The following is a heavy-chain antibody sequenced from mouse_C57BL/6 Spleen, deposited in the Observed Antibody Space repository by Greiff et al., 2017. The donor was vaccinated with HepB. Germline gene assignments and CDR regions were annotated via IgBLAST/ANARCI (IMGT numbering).Heavy chain of an antibody. CDR1: GYAFSSSW. Sequence: VQLVESGPELVKPGASVKISCKASGYAFSSSWMNWVKQRPGKGLEWIGRIYPGDGDTNYNGKFKGKATLTADKSSSTAYMQLSSLTSEDSAVYFCARWTHYYGSSYEDYAMDYWGQGTSVTVSS. J-gene: IGHJ4*01. V-gene: IGHV1-82*01. CDR3: ARWTHYYGSSYEDYAMDY. D-gene: IGHD1-1*01. CDR2: IYPGDGDT.